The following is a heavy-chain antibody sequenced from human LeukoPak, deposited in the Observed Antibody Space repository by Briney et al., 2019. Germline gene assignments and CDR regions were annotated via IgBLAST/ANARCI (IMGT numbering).Heavy chain of an antibody. J-gene: IGHJ4*02. V-gene: IGHV4-61*02. Sequence: PSETLSLTCTVSGGSISSGSYYWGWIRQPAGKGLEWIGRIYTSGSTNYNPSLKSRVTISVDTSKNQFSLKLSSVTAADTAVYYCAREGSMRTVRGKVDYWGQGTLVTVSS. CDR2: IYTSGST. CDR3: AREGSMRTVRGKVDY. D-gene: IGHD3-10*01. CDR1: GGSISSGSYY.